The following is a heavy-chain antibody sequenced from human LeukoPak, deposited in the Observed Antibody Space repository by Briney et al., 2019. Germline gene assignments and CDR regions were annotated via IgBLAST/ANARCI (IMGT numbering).Heavy chain of an antibody. V-gene: IGHV1-18*01. CDR1: GYTFTSYG. Sequence: ASVKVSCKASGYTFTSYGISWVRQAPGQGLEWMGWISAYNGNTNYAQKLQGRVTMTTDTSTSTAYMELRSLRSDDTAVYYCARDLLWFGELLYADYWGQGTLVTVSS. D-gene: IGHD3-10*01. J-gene: IGHJ4*02. CDR3: ARDLLWFGELLYADY. CDR2: ISAYNGNT.